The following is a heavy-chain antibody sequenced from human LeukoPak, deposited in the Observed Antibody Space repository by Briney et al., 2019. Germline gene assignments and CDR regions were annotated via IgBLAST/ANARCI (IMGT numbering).Heavy chain of an antibody. CDR3: ARSALDDAFDI. D-gene: IGHD3-3*01. Sequence: GGSLRLSCAASGFTVSSNYMSWVRQAPGKGLEWVSVIYSGGSTYYADTVKGRFTISRDNSKNTLYLQMNSLRAEDTAVYYCARSALDDAFDIWGQGTMVTVSS. V-gene: IGHV3-53*01. CDR2: IYSGGST. CDR1: GFTVSSNY. J-gene: IGHJ3*02.